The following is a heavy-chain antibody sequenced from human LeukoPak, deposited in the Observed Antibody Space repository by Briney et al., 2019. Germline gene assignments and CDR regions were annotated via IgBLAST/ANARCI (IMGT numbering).Heavy chain of an antibody. CDR1: GFTFSDYY. D-gene: IGHD3-22*01. J-gene: IGHJ4*02. V-gene: IGHV3-11*04. CDR2: ISSSGTTI. Sequence: PGGSLRLSCAASGFTFSDYYMSWIRQAPGKGLEWVSYISSSGTTIYYADSVKGRFTISRDNAKNSLYLQMNSLRAEGTAVYYCARYYYDSSGYYQKDCWGQGTLVTVSS. CDR3: ARYYYDSSGYYQKDC.